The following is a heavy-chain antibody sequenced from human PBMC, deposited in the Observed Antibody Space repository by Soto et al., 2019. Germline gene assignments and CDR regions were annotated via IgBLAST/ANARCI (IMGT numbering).Heavy chain of an antibody. V-gene: IGHV3-30*18. D-gene: IGHD6-6*01. J-gene: IGHJ6*02. Sequence: QVQLVESGGGVVQPGRSLRLSCAASGFTFSSYGMHWVRQAPGKGLEWVAVISYDGSNKYYADSVKGRFTISRDNSKNTLYLQMNSLRAEDTAVYYCAKDILYSSSSRVYYYGMDVWGQWTTVTVSS. CDR3: AKDILYSSSSRVYYYGMDV. CDR1: GFTFSSYG. CDR2: ISYDGSNK.